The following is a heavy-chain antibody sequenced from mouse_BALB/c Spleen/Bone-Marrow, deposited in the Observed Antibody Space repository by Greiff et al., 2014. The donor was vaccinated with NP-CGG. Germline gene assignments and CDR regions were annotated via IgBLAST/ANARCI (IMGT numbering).Heavy chain of an antibody. CDR2: IHPYNDDS. D-gene: IGHD2-14*01. V-gene: IGHV1-14*01. J-gene: IGHJ1*01. CDR3: ARWGRYDWYFDV. CDR1: GYTFTSYV. Sequence: VQLKESGPELVKPGASVKMSCKASGYTFTSYVMHWGKQKPGQGLEWIGYIHPYNDDSKYNEKFEGKATLTSDKSSSTAYMELSSLTSEASAVYYCARWGRYDWYFDVWGAGTTVTVSS.